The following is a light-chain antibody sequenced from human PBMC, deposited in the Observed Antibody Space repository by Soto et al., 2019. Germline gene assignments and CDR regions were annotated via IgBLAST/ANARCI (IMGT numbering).Light chain of an antibody. CDR3: QQYGSSPVT. CDR2: GAS. J-gene: IGKJ5*01. CDR1: QSVPSNY. V-gene: IGKV3-20*01. Sequence: EIGLTQSPGTLSLSPGDRATLSCRASQSVPSNYLAWYQQKPGQAPRLLIFGASTRAIGIPDRFRGSGSGTDFTLTISRLEPEDFAVYYCQQYGSSPVTFGQGTRLEI.